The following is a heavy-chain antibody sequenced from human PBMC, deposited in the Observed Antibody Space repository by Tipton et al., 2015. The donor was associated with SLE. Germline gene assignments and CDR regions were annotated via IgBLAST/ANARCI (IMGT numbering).Heavy chain of an antibody. J-gene: IGHJ6*03. Sequence: TLSLTCSVSGGSISTYYWSWIRQPPGKGLEWVANIRPDGGEIFYVDSVKGRFTISRDNSKSTLYLQLNSLRSEDTAVYYCARGPSDYHVYMDVWGKGTTVTVSS. CDR3: ARGPSDYHVYMDV. V-gene: IGHV3-7*01. D-gene: IGHD6-25*01. CDR2: IRPDGGEI. CDR1: GGSISTYY.